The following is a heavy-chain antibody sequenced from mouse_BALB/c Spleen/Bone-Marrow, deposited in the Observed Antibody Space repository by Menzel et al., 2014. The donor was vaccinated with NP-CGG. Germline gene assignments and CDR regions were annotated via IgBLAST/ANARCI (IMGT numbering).Heavy chain of an antibody. Sequence: VHLVESGAELMKPGASVKISCKATGYTFSSYWIEWVKQRPGHGLEWIGEILPGSGSTNYNEKFKGKAAFTADTSSNTAYIQLRSLTAEDSAVYYCTRKGNYPAWFAYWGQGTLVTVSA. CDR3: TRKGNYPAWFAY. D-gene: IGHD2-1*01. J-gene: IGHJ3*01. CDR2: ILPGSGST. CDR1: GYTFSSYW. V-gene: IGHV1-9*01.